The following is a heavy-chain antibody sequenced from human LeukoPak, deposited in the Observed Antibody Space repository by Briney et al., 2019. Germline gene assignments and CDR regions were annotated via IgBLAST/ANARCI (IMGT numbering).Heavy chain of an antibody. V-gene: IGHV3-9*01. CDR2: ISWNSGSI. CDR1: GFTFDDYA. Sequence: GGSLRLSCAASGFTFDDYAMYWVRQAPGKGLEWVSGISWNSGSIGYADSVKGRFTISRDNAKNSLYLQMNSLRAEDTAVYYCARAVRPFDYWGQGTLVTVSS. J-gene: IGHJ4*02. CDR3: ARAVRPFDY. D-gene: IGHD1-1*01.